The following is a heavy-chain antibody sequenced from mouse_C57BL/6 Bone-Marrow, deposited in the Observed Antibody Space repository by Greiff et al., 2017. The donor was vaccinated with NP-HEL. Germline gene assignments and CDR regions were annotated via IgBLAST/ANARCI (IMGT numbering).Heavy chain of an antibody. V-gene: IGHV14-1*01. D-gene: IGHD1-1*01. J-gene: IGHJ1*03. CDR1: GSNIKDYY. Sequence: EVQLQQSGAELVRPGASVKLSCTASGSNIKDYYMHWVKQRPEQGLEWIGRIDPEDGDTEYAPKFQGKATMTADTSSNTAYLQLSSLTSEDTAVYYCTTSYYYGSRYFDVWGTGTTVTVSS. CDR3: TTSYYYGSRYFDV. CDR2: IDPEDGDT.